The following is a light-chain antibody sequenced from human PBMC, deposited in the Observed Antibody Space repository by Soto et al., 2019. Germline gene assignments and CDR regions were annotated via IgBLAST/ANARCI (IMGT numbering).Light chain of an antibody. J-gene: IGKJ4*01. Sequence: EIVMTRSPATLSVSPGERATLSCRASQSVSSNLAWYQQKPGQAPRLLIYDASTRATGIPARFSGSGSGTEFTLTISSLQSEDFAVYYCQQYNNWTPLTFGGGTKVDIK. CDR1: QSVSSN. V-gene: IGKV3-15*01. CDR3: QQYNNWTPLT. CDR2: DAS.